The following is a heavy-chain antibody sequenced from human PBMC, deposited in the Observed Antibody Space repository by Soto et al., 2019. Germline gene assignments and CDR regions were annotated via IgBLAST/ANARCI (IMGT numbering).Heavy chain of an antibody. CDR1: GVSTGGVNYY. Sequence: PSETLSLTCIVSGVSTGGVNYYWSWVRQPPEKGLELVGYSTNTGNTYVRSSLESRVTLSFDPSNNQFSLKLTSVTAAATAMYHCAKYDASGHKFWGPGAKVT. J-gene: IGHJ4*02. CDR2: STNTGNT. CDR3: AKYDASGHKF. D-gene: IGHD3-16*01. V-gene: IGHV4-30-4*01.